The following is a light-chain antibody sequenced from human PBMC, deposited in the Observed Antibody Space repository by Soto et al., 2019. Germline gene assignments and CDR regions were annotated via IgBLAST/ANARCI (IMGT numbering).Light chain of an antibody. CDR1: QSLSGW. CDR3: QQYHSYPRT. CDR2: QAS. Sequence: DIQMTQSPSTLSASVGDSVTITCRASQSLSGWLTWYQQKPGKAPQLLIYQASSLKSGVPSRYSGSGSGTEFTLTISSLQPDDFATYYCQQYHSYPRTFGGGTKVEIK. J-gene: IGKJ4*01. V-gene: IGKV1-5*03.